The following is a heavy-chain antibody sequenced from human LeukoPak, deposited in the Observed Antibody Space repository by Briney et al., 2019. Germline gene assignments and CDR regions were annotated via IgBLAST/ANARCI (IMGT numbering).Heavy chain of an antibody. J-gene: IGHJ2*01. CDR2: THYSGST. CDR1: GGSISSYF. CDR3: ARYGYFDV. V-gene: IGHV4-59*01. Sequence: SETLSLTCTVSGGSISSYFWIWIRQPPGKGLEWIGYTHYSGSTNYNPSLKSRVTISVDTSKNQFSLKLSSVTAADTAVYYCARYGYFDVWGRGTLVTVSS.